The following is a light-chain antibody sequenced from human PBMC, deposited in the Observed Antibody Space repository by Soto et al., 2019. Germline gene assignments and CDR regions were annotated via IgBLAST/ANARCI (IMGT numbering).Light chain of an antibody. CDR3: HQYGISPPT. CDR2: GVS. Sequence: EVVLTQSPGTLSSSPGERATLSCRASQSVSGSDLAWYQQKPGQAPRLLISGVSNRATGTPDRFSGSGSGTDFTLTISSLEPEDFAVFYCHQYGISPPTFGPGTKG. J-gene: IGKJ1*01. CDR1: QSVSGSD. V-gene: IGKV3-20*01.